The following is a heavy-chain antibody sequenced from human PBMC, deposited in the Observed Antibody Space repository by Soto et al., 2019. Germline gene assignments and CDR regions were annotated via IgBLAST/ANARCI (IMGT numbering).Heavy chain of an antibody. CDR1: GGSISSYY. V-gene: IGHV4-59*08. D-gene: IGHD6-19*01. J-gene: IGHJ4*02. Sequence: QVQLQESGPGLVKPSETLSLTCTVSGGSISSYYWSWIRQPPGKGPEWIGYVYYTGSTNYNPYLKSRVTISVDTSKHQFSLNLTSVTAADTAAYYCARHRGTSGWDYWGQGTLVTVSS. CDR2: VYYTGST. CDR3: ARHRGTSGWDY.